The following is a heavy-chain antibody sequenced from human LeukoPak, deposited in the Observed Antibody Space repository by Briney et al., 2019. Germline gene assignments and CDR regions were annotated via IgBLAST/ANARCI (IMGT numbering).Heavy chain of an antibody. Sequence: GASVKVSCKASGGTFSSYAISWGRQAPGQGREWMGGIIPIFGTANYAQNFQGRGTITTDESTSTAYMELSSLRSEDTAVYYCARDRDGYNHFDYWGQGTLVTVSS. CDR3: ARDRDGYNHFDY. CDR1: GGTFSSYA. D-gene: IGHD5-24*01. V-gene: IGHV1-69*05. J-gene: IGHJ4*02. CDR2: IIPIFGTA.